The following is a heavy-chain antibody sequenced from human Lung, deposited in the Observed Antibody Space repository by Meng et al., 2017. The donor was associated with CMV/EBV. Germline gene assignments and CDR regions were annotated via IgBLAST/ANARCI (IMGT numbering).Heavy chain of an antibody. J-gene: IGHJ4*02. V-gene: IGHV1-2*06. CDR3: ARGPRADGYYDILTGYRSPYYFDY. CDR2: INPNRGGT. Sequence: FVPWVRTAPGQGLEWMGRINPNRGGTNYAQKFRGRVTMTRDTSISTAYMELSRLRSDDTAVYYCARGPRADGYYDILTGYRSPYYFDYWGQGTLVPSPQ. D-gene: IGHD3-9*01. CDR1: F.